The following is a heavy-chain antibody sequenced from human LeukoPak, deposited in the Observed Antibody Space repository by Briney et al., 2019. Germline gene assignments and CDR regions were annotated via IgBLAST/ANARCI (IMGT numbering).Heavy chain of an antibody. V-gene: IGHV3-7*04. CDR2: IKQDGSDK. CDR3: ARGPPLFDP. Sequence: GDSLRLSCAASGFTFTKYWMTWVRQAPGKGLEWVGNIKQDGSDKNYMDSVKGRFTISRDNTKNSLSLQMNSLRAEDTAVYYCARGPPLFDPWGQGTLVTVSS. CDR1: GFTFTKYW. J-gene: IGHJ5*02.